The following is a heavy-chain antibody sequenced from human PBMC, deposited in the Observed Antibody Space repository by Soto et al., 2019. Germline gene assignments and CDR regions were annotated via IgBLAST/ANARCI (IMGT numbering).Heavy chain of an antibody. V-gene: IGHV5-51*01. CDR3: ARHGFYGDYSSNYFDP. D-gene: IGHD4-17*01. CDR1: GYSFSNYW. J-gene: IGHJ5*02. Sequence: GETLKISCKGSGYSFSNYWIAWVRQMPGKGLEYMGIIYPSDSQTRYSPSFQGQVTISADKSISTAYLQWTSLKASDTAIYYCARHGFYGDYSSNYFDPWGQGTLVTVSS. CDR2: IYPSDSQT.